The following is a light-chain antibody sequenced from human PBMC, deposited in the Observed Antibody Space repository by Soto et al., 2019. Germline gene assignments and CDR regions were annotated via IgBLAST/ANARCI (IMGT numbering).Light chain of an antibody. Sequence: QSALTQPPSASGSRGQSVTISCTGTSSDVGGYNYVSWYQQYPGRAPKFMIYEVTKRPSGVPDRFSGSKSGNTASLTVSGLQAEDEADYYCSSYAASNNFYFVFGGGTKLTVL. V-gene: IGLV2-8*01. J-gene: IGLJ3*02. CDR2: EVT. CDR3: SSYAASNNFYFV. CDR1: SSDVGGYNY.